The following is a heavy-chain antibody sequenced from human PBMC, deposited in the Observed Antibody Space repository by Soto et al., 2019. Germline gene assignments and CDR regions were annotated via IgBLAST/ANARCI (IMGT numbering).Heavy chain of an antibody. D-gene: IGHD3-10*01. CDR1: GYASLSYA. V-gene: IGHV1-3*01. CDR2: INAGVDGT. CDR3: AREVPGVTSFDY. Sequence: QVQLVQSGPEMMQPGASVKVSCKASGYASLSYAMHWVRQVHGQVYEWLGWINAGVDGTMYSERFQGRVRITRDTSANTVYMELNALTSEHTAVYYCAREVPGVTSFDYWGQGTLVIVSS. J-gene: IGHJ4*02.